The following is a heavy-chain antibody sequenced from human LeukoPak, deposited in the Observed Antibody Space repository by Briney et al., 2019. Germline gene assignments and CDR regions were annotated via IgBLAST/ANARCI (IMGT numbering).Heavy chain of an antibody. CDR1: GFTFSSYW. V-gene: IGHV3-53*01. Sequence: GGSLRLSCAASGFTFSSYWMSWVRQAPGKGLEWVSVIYSGGSTYYADSVKGRFTISRDNSKNTLYLQMNSLRAEDTAVYYCARDGYYGMDVWGQGTTVTVSS. CDR3: ARDGYYGMDV. CDR2: IYSGGST. J-gene: IGHJ6*02.